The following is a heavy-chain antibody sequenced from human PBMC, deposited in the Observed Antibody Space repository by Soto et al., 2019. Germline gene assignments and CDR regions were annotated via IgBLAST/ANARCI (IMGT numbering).Heavy chain of an antibody. V-gene: IGHV4-34*01. J-gene: IGHJ4*02. CDR1: GGSFSGYY. D-gene: IGHD7-27*01. CDR3: ARASRDPGHGCLGH. CDR2: INHSGST. Sequence: SETLSLTCAVYGGSFSGYYWSWIRQPPGKGLEWIGEINHSGSTNYNPSLKSRVTISVDTSKNQFSLKLSSVTAADTAVYYCARASRDPGHGCLGHWCQGTLVTVS.